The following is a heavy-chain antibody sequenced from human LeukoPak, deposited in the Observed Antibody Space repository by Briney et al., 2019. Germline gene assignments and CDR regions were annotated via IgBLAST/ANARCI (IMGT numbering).Heavy chain of an antibody. D-gene: IGHD4-17*01. V-gene: IGHV1-8*01. CDR2: MNPNSGNT. CDR3: ARVGGDTVTNRY. Sequence: GASVKVSCKASGYTFTSYDIDWVRQATGQGLEWMGWMNPNSGNTGYAQKFQGRVTMTRNTSISTAYMELSSLRSEDTAVYYCARVGGDTVTNRYWGQGTLVTVSS. CDR1: GYTFTSYD. J-gene: IGHJ4*02.